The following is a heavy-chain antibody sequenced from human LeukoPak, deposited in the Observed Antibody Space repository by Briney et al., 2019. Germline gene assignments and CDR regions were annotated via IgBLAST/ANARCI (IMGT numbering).Heavy chain of an antibody. CDR2: ISYDGSNK. D-gene: IGHD2-2*01. V-gene: IGHV3-30-3*01. Sequence: GGSLRLSCAASGFTFSSYAMHWVRQAPGKGLEWVAVISYDGSNKYYADSVKGRFTISRDNSKNTLYLQMNSPRAEDTAVYYCARNGIYQLHWVWFDPWGQGTLVTVSS. CDR3: ARNGIYQLHWVWFDP. J-gene: IGHJ5*02. CDR1: GFTFSSYA.